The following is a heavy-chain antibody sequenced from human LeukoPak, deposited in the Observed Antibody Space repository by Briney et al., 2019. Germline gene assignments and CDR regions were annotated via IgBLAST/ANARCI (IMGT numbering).Heavy chain of an antibody. V-gene: IGHV4-39*07. CDR1: GGSVNRGTYY. J-gene: IGHJ4*02. CDR2: IYYSGSA. Sequence: SETLSPTFTVSGGSVNRGTYYWGWVRQPPGKGLGWIGNIYYSGSAYYNPSLKSRVTMTVDTSKNQFSLKLSSVTAADTAVYYCARKPIVNSAWYYFDYWGQGTLVTVSS. D-gene: IGHD3-22*01. CDR3: ARKPIVNSAWYYFDY.